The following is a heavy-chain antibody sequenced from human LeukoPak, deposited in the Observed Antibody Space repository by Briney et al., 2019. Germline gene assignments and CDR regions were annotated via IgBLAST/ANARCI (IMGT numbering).Heavy chain of an antibody. Sequence: SETLSLTCTVSGDSISTGNYWGWIRQPPGKGLEWIGSIFHTGSTYYNLSLKSRVTFSVDTSKNQFSLKVNSVTAADTAVYYWGAVTSGYFDYWGQGTLVPVSS. CDR1: GDSISTGNY. D-gene: IGHD4-17*01. V-gene: IGHV4-38-2*02. CDR3: GAVTSGYFDY. J-gene: IGHJ4*02. CDR2: IFHTGST.